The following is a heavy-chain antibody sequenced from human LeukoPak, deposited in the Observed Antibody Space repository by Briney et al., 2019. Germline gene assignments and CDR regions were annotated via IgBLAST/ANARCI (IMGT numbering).Heavy chain of an antibody. V-gene: IGHV3-23*01. J-gene: IGHJ6*03. D-gene: IGHD2-15*01. CDR1: GFTFSTYG. Sequence: GGSLRLSCAAPGFTFSTYGMGWVRQAPGKGLEWVSAVSSTGGTTYYADSVKGRFTISRDNSKNTLFLQINSLRAEDTAVYYCAKNGDRGAFCSGGTCYPYYYYYMDVWGKGTTVTISS. CDR2: VSSTGGTT. CDR3: AKNGDRGAFCSGGTCYPYYYYYMDV.